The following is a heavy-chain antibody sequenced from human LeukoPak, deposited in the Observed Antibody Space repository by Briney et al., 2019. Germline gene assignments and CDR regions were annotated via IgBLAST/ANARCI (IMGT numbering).Heavy chain of an antibody. CDR2: INHSGST. D-gene: IGHD6-13*01. V-gene: IGHV4-34*01. CDR3: ARGRYLTTLGGAAAGFLDY. J-gene: IGHJ4*02. Sequence: SETLSLTCCVYGGSFSGYYWNWIRQSPGKGLEWIGEINHSGSTNYNPSLKSRVTMSVDTSQKQFSLRLTSVTAADTAVYYCARGRYLTTLGGAAAGFLDYWGQGTLVTVSS. CDR1: GGSFSGYY.